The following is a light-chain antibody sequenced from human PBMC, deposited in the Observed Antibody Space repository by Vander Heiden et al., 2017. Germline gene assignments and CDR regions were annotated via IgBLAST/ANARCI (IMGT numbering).Light chain of an antibody. J-gene: IGKJ4*01. V-gene: IGKV1-8*01. CDR2: GAS. Sequence: ATRLTQSPTSLCASTGGRVSISCRASQGISSYLAWYQQKPGKAPKLLIYGASTRQRGVPERFSGSGSGTDFTVTISCLQSEDFATYYCQQYSGSPDTFGGGTKVEIK. CDR1: QGISSY. CDR3: QQYSGSPDT.